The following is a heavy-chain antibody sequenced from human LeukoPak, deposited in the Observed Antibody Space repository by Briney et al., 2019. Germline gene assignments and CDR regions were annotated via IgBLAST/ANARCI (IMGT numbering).Heavy chain of an antibody. D-gene: IGHD4-23*01. J-gene: IGHJ6*03. CDR2: IKQDGSEK. CDR1: EFTLITYS. Sequence: GGSLRLSCAASEFTLITYSMSWVRQAPGKGLEWVANIKQDGSEKYYVDSVKGRFTISRDNAKNSLYLQMNSLRAEDTAVYYCARDGLPPYGGNSGFDYYYMDVWGKGTTVTVSS. CDR3: ARDGLPPYGGNSGFDYYYMDV. V-gene: IGHV3-7*03.